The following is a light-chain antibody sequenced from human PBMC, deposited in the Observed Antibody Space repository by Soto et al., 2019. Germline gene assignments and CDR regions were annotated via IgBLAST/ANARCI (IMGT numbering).Light chain of an antibody. CDR1: QTISSW. CDR2: KAS. V-gene: IGKV1-5*03. CDR3: QLYNSYSEA. J-gene: IGKJ1*01. Sequence: EIQMTQSPSTLSGSVGDRVTITCRASQTISSWLAWYQQKPGKAPKLLIYKASTLKSGVPSRFSGSGSGTEFTLTISSLQPDDFATYYCQLYNSYSEAVGPVTQVEIK.